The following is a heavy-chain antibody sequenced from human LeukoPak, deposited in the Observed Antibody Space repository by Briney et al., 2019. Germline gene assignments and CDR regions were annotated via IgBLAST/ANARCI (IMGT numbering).Heavy chain of an antibody. Sequence: PSETLSLTCTVSGGSISSGGYYWSWIWQPPGKGLEWIGYIYHSGSTYYNPSLKSRVTISVDRSKNQFSLKLSSVTAADTAVYYCAREVVVPAETRFDYWGQGTLVTVSS. CDR1: GGSISSGGYY. CDR3: AREVVVPAETRFDY. J-gene: IGHJ4*02. D-gene: IGHD2-2*01. V-gene: IGHV4-30-2*01. CDR2: IYHSGST.